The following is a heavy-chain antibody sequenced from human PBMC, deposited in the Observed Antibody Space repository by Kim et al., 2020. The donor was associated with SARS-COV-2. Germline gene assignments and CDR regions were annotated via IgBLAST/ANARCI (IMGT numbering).Heavy chain of an antibody. D-gene: IGHD6-13*01. CDR2: IYSGGSST. CDR3: AKEQSIAAAGTEYFGYYGMDV. J-gene: IGHJ6*02. CDR1: GFTFSSYA. Sequence: GGSLRLSCAASGFTFSSYAMSWVRQAPGKGLEWVSVIYSGGSSTYYADSVKGRFTISRDNSKNTLYLQMNSLRAEDTAVYYCAKEQSIAAAGTEYFGYYGMDVWGQGTTVTVSS. V-gene: IGHV3-23*03.